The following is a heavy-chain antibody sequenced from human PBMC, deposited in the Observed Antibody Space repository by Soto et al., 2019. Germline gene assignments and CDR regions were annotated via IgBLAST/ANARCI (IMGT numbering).Heavy chain of an antibody. CDR3: TTYQLHYSSSFDY. V-gene: IGHV3-15*01. CDR2: IKSKTDGGTT. CDR1: GFTFSNAW. J-gene: IGHJ4*02. D-gene: IGHD2-2*01. Sequence: GGSLRLSCAASGFTFSNAWMSWVRQAPGKGLEWVGRIKSKTDGGTTDYAAPVKGRFTISRDDSKNTLYLQMNSLKTEDTAVYYCTTYQLHYSSSFDYWGQGTLVTVSS.